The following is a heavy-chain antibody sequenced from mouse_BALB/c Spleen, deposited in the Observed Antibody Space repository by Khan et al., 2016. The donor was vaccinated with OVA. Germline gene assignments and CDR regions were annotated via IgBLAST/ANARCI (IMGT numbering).Heavy chain of an antibody. D-gene: IGHD1-2*01. CDR3: ARGGGTAPFAY. CDR1: GFTFSDYG. J-gene: IGHJ3*01. CDR2: ISDLAYTI. Sequence: EVELVESGGGLVQPGGSRKLSCAASGFTFSDYGMAWVRQAPGKGPEWVAFISDLAYTIYSGDAVTGRFTISRANAKNTLYLEMSSLGSESTAIYYCARGGGTAPFAYWGLGTLVTVSA. V-gene: IGHV5-15*02.